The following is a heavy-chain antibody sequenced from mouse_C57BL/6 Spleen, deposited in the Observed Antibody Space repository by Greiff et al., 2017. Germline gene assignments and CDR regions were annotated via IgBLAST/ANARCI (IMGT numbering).Heavy chain of an antibody. D-gene: IGHD1-1*01. CDR1: GYTFTSYW. Sequence: QVHVKQSGAELAKPGASVKLSCKASGYTFTSYWMHWVKQRPGQGLEWIGYINPSSGYTKYNQKFKDKATLTADKSSSTAYMQLSSLTYEDSAVYYCASYYGSSYGDAMDYWGQGTSVTVSS. CDR3: ASYYGSSYGDAMDY. V-gene: IGHV1-7*01. CDR2: INPSSGYT. J-gene: IGHJ4*01.